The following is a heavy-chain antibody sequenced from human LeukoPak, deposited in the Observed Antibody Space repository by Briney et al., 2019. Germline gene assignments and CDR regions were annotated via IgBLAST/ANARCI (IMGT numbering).Heavy chain of an antibody. Sequence: SETLSLTCTVSGGSISNSRYYWGWIRQPPGKGLEWIGSIYYTGSTYYNPSLKSRVTISVDTSKNQFSLKLSSVTAADTAVYYCARDPSGYFNYWGQGTLATVSS. J-gene: IGHJ4*02. D-gene: IGHD3-22*01. CDR1: GGSISNSRYY. CDR2: IYYTGST. V-gene: IGHV4-39*07. CDR3: ARDPSGYFNY.